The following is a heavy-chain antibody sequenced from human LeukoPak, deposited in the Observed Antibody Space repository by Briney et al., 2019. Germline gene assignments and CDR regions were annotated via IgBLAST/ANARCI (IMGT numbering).Heavy chain of an antibody. CDR3: ARIAVTGMWYFDY. CDR2: ISSSGSIT. CDR1: GFIFSSYE. V-gene: IGHV3-48*03. Sequence: PGGSLRLSCAASGFIFSSYEMKWVRQAPGKGLEGVSYISSSGSITHYADSVKGRFTISRDNAKKSLYLQMNSLRAEDTAVYYCARIAVTGMWYFDYWGQGTQVTVSS. D-gene: IGHD6-19*01. J-gene: IGHJ4*02.